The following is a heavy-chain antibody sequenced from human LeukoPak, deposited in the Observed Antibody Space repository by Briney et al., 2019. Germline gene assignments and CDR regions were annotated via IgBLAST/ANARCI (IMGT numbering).Heavy chain of an antibody. CDR2: IIPIFGTA. CDR3: ARVVSWNYHDAFDI. CDR1: GGTFSSYA. D-gene: IGHD1-7*01. Sequence: VASVKVSCKASGGTFSSYAISWVRRAPGQGLEWMGGIIPIFGTANYAQKFQGRVTITTDESTSTAYMELSSLRSEDTAVYYCARVVSWNYHDAFDIWGQGTMVTVSS. J-gene: IGHJ3*02. V-gene: IGHV1-69*05.